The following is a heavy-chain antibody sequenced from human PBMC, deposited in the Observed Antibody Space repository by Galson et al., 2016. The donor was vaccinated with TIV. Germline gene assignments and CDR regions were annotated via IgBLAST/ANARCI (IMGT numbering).Heavy chain of an antibody. CDR2: VFYTGSA. V-gene: IGHV4-59*13. CDR1: GGSINSYY. D-gene: IGHD2-21*02. CDR3: ARDKSDIDTVDYFYYCMDV. J-gene: IGHJ6*03. Sequence: ETLSLTCTVSGGSINSYYWTWVRQPPGKGLEWIGHVFYTGSADYNPSLKSRVTISLDTSKNQFSLKMRSVTAADSAVYYCARDKSDIDTVDYFYYCMDVWGRGTTVTVSS.